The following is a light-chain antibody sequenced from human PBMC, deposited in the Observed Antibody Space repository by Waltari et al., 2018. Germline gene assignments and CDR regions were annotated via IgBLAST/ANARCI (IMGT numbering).Light chain of an antibody. J-gene: IGLJ2*01. Sequence: QIASVAGSPGQSITISCTGTSSDVGDHNYVSWYQQHPGKLPKLLIYDVISRPSGVSTRFSGSKSGNTASLTISGLQAEDEADYYCSAYTRGVVFGGGTQLTVL. V-gene: IGLV2-14*03. CDR1: SSDVGDHNY. CDR2: DVI. CDR3: SAYTRGVV.